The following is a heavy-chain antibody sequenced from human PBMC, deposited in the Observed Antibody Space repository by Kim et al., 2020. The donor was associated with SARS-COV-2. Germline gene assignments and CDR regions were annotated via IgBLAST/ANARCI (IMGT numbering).Heavy chain of an antibody. CDR3: ARASAAFPGLFWGVIVAFDY. D-gene: IGHD3-16*02. CDR2: IYYSGST. CDR1: GGSISSGGYY. J-gene: IGHJ4*02. Sequence: SETLSLTCTVSGGSISSGGYYWSWIRQHPGKGLEWIGYIYYSGSTYYNPSLKSRVTISVDTSKNQFSLKLSSVTAADTAVYYCARASAAFPGLFWGVIVAFDYWGQGTLVTVSS. V-gene: IGHV4-31*03.